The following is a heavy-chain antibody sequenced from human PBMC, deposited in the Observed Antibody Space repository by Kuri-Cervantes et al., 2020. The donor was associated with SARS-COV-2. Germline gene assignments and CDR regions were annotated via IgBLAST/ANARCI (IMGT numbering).Heavy chain of an antibody. CDR1: GFTFSSYS. CDR3: AREAPCRIVGAICYGMDV. Sequence: GESLKISCAASGFTFSSYSMNWVRQAPGKGLEWVSYISSSSSTIYYADSVKGRFTISRDNAKNSLHLQMNSLRDEDTAVYYCAREAPCRIVGAICYGMDVWGQGTTVTVSS. CDR2: ISSSSSTI. J-gene: IGHJ6*02. V-gene: IGHV3-48*02. D-gene: IGHD1-26*01.